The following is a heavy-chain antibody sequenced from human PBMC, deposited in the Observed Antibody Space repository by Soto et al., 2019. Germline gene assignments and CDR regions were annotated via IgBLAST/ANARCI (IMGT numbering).Heavy chain of an antibody. J-gene: IGHJ6*02. CDR1: GFTFSSYA. CDR2: ISYDGSNK. Sequence: PGGSLRLSCAASGFTFSSYAMHWARQAPGKGLEWVAVISYDGSNKYYADSVKGRFTISRDNSKNTLYLQMNSLRAEDTAVYYCARVKGVYFDWPDFEGGMDVWGQGTTVTVSS. CDR3: ARVKGVYFDWPDFEGGMDV. V-gene: IGHV3-30-3*01. D-gene: IGHD3-9*01.